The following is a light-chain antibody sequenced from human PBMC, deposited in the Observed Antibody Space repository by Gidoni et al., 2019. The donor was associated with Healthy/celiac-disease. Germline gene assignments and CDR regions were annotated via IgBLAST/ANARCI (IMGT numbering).Light chain of an antibody. V-gene: IGKV3-11*01. CDR1: QSVSSY. J-gene: IGKJ5*01. CDR3: QQRSNWPGGA. Sequence: ESVLTQSPATLSLSPGERATLSCRASQSVSSYLAWYQQKPGQAPRLLIYDASNRATGIPARFSGSVSGPDFSLPISRLEPDDFAVYYCQQRSNWPGGAFGQGTRLEIK. CDR2: DAS.